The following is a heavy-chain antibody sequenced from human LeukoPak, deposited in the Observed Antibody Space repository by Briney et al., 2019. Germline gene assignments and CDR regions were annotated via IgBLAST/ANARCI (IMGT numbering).Heavy chain of an antibody. V-gene: IGHV3-23*01. CDR3: ARITMVRGVIIPHPYYYYGMDV. J-gene: IGHJ6*02. D-gene: IGHD3-10*01. CDR2: ISGSGGST. Sequence: GGSLRLSCAASGLTFNNYALTWIRQAPGKGLEWVSAISGSGGSTYYADSVKGRFTISRDNSKNTLYLQMNNLRAEDTAVYYCARITMVRGVIIPHPYYYYGMDVWGQGTTVTVSS. CDR1: GLTFNNYA.